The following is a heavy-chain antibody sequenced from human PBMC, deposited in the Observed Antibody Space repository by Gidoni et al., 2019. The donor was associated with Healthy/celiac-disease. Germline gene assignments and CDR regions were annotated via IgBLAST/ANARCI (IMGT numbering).Heavy chain of an antibody. V-gene: IGHV4-59*01. D-gene: IGHD5-18*01. CDR1: GGSISSYY. Sequence: QVQLQESCPGLVKPSDTLSLTCTVSGGSISSYYWSWIRQPPGKGLEWIGYIYYSGSTNYNPSLNSRVTISVDTSKNQFSLKLSSVTAADTAVYYCAAGRGYSYAPGFDYWGQGTLVTVSS. J-gene: IGHJ4*02. CDR2: IYYSGST. CDR3: AAGRGYSYAPGFDY.